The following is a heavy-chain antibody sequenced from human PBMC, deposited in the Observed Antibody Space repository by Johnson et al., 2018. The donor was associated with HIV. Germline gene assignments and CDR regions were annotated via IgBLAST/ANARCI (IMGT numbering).Heavy chain of an antibody. Sequence: EVQLVESGGGLVQPGRSLRLSCAASGFTFDDYAMHWVRQAPGKGLEWVSGISWNSGSIGYADSVSGRFTISRDNAKNSLYLQVNSLRADDTALYYCAKVFKVRVAGAFGIWGQGTMVTVSS. CDR3: AKVFKVRVAGAFGI. CDR2: ISWNSGSI. D-gene: IGHD6-19*01. J-gene: IGHJ3*02. CDR1: GFTFDDYA. V-gene: IGHV3-9*01.